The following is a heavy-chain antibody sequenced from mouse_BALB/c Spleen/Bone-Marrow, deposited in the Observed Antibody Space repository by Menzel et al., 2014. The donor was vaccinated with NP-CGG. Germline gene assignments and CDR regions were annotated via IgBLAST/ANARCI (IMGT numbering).Heavy chain of an antibody. CDR2: KWAAGTT. V-gene: IGHV2-9*02. D-gene: IGHD4-1*01. CDR1: GFSLTSYG. CDR3: ARTGRKDYFDY. J-gene: IGHJ2*01. Sequence: VQLVESGPGLVAPSPSLSITCTASGFSLTSYGVHWVRQPPGKGLEWLGVKWAAGTTTYNSALMSRLSISRDNSKSNIFLKMNSLQPDDAAIYDCARTGRKDYFDYWGQGTTLTVSS.